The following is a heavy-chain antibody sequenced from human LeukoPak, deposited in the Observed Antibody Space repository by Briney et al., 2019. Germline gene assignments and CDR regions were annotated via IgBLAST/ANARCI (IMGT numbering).Heavy chain of an antibody. J-gene: IGHJ6*02. V-gene: IGHV4-34*01. CDR1: GGSFSGYY. D-gene: IGHD3-3*01. Sequence: SETLSLTCAVYGGSFSGYYWSWIRQPPGKGLEWIGEINHSGSTNYNPSLKSRVTISVDTSKNQFSLKLSSVTAADTAVYYCAREELPYYDFWSGYYTGYYHYGMDVWGQGTTVTVSS. CDR2: INHSGST. CDR3: AREELPYYDFWSGYYTGYYHYGMDV.